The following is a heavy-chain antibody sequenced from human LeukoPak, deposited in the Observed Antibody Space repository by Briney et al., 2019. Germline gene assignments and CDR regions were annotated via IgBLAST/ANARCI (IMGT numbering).Heavy chain of an antibody. V-gene: IGHV3-23*01. CDR1: GLSFTTFA. D-gene: IGHD3-9*01. CDR3: AKERDETGYFNAPFDQ. CDR2: ISGSGGTT. J-gene: IGHJ4*02. Sequence: GGSLRLSCAASGLSFTTFAMNWVRQAPGKGLEWVSGISGSGGTTFYADSVEGRFTISRDNSNNTLFLQMDRLKGEDTAVYFCAKERDETGYFNAPFDQWGQGTLVTVSS.